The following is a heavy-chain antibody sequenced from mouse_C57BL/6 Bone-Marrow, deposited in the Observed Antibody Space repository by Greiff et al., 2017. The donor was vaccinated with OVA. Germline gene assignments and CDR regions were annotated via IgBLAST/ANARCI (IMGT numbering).Heavy chain of an antibody. J-gene: IGHJ3*01. Sequence: QVQLQQPGAELVRPGTSVKLSCKASGYTFTSYWMHWVKQRPGQGLEWIGVIDPSDSYTNYNQKFKGKATLTVDTSSSTAYMQLSSLTSEDSAVYYCVYGNYEAYWCQGTLVTVSA. CDR3: VYGNYEAY. CDR1: GYTFTSYW. CDR2: IDPSDSYT. V-gene: IGHV1-59*01. D-gene: IGHD2-1*01.